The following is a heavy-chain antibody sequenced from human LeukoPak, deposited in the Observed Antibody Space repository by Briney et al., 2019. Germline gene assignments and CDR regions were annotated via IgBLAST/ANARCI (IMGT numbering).Heavy chain of an antibody. CDR1: GYTFTSYD. CDR3: ARSPIDQDGFNLDY. CDR2: MNPNSGNT. J-gene: IGHJ4*02. D-gene: IGHD5-24*01. Sequence: ASVKVSCKASGYTFTSYDINWVRQATGQGLEWMGWMNPNSGNTGYAQKFQGRVTMTRNTSISTAYMELSSLRSEDTAVYYCARSPIDQDGFNLDYWGQGTLVTVSS. V-gene: IGHV1-8*01.